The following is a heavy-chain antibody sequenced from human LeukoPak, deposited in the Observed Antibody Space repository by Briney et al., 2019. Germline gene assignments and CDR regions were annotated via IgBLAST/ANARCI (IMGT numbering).Heavy chain of an antibody. Sequence: GGSLRLSCAASGFTFSSYSMNWVRQAPGKGLEWVSSISSSSYIYYADSVKGRFTISRDNAKNSLYLQMNSLRAEDTAVYYCARVRFPTSNRDGYSDYWGQGTLVTVSS. CDR1: GFTFSSYS. V-gene: IGHV3-21*01. D-gene: IGHD5-24*01. J-gene: IGHJ4*02. CDR3: ARVRFPTSNRDGYSDY. CDR2: ISSSSYI.